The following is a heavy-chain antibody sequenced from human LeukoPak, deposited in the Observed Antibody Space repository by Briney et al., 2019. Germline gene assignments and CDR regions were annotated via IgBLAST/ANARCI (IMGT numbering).Heavy chain of an antibody. CDR2: ISSSSTI. CDR3: ARPARARGLNDFWSGYLH. CDR1: GFTFSSYS. D-gene: IGHD3-3*01. J-gene: IGHJ4*02. V-gene: IGHV3-48*01. Sequence: GGSLRLSCAASGFTFSSYSMNWVRQAPGKGLEWVSYISSSSTIYYADSVKGRFTISRDNAKNSLYLQMNSLRAEDTAVYYCARPARARGLNDFWSGYLHWGQGTLVTVSS.